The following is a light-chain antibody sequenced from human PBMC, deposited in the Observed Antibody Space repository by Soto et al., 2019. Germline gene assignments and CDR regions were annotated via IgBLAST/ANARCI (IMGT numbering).Light chain of an antibody. CDR3: GADHGSGSNFVSYV. CDR1: SGYSNYK. CDR2: VGTGGIVG. V-gene: IGLV9-49*01. Sequence: QLVLTQPPSASASLGASVTLTCTLSSGYSNYKVDWYQQRPGKGPRFVMRVGTGGIVGSKGDGTPDRFSVLGSGLNRYLTIKNIQEVDESDYHCGADHGSGSNFVSYVFGTGTKVTVL. J-gene: IGLJ1*01.